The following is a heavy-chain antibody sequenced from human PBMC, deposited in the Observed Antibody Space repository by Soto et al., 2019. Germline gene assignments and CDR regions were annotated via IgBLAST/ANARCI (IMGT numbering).Heavy chain of an antibody. CDR2: MYGDNDK. Sequence: QITLKESGTSPVKPTQTLTVTCTFSGFSLSNRGVGVACIRQPTGKAMEWLALMYGDNDKRYSPALKTRLTITNDYSNNHAALSKNTLAPVYTAAYYCAPGTHHDYGDSAPGTSHVFDSWGQGTLSPFSS. J-gene: IGHJ4*02. CDR1: GFSLSNRGVG. D-gene: IGHD4-17*01. V-gene: IGHV2-5*02. CDR3: APGTHHDYGDSAPGTSHVFDS.